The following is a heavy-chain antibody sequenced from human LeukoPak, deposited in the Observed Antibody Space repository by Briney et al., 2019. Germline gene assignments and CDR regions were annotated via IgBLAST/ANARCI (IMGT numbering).Heavy chain of an antibody. D-gene: IGHD3-3*01. Sequence: SETLSLTCTVSGGSISSSSYYWGWIRQPPGKGLEWIGSIYYSGSTYYNPSLKSRVTISVDTSKNQFSLKLSSVTAADTAVYYCATGPITIFGVVTIFDYWGQGTLVTVSS. J-gene: IGHJ4*02. V-gene: IGHV4-39*01. CDR2: IYYSGST. CDR1: GGSISSSSYY. CDR3: ATGPITIFGVVTIFDY.